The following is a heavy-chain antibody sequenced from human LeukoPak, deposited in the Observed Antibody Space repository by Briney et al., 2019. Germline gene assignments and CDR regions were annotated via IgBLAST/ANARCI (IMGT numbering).Heavy chain of an antibody. CDR3: AKGIYSSGWSYFDY. Sequence: GGSLRLSCAASGFTFSNSAMSWVRQAPGKGLEWVSTLSGSGITTYYADSVKGRFTISRDNSKNTLYLQMNSLRAEDTAVYYCAKGIYSSGWSYFDYWGHGTLVTVS. J-gene: IGHJ4*01. D-gene: IGHD6-19*01. CDR2: LSGSGITT. CDR1: GFTFSNSA. V-gene: IGHV3-23*01.